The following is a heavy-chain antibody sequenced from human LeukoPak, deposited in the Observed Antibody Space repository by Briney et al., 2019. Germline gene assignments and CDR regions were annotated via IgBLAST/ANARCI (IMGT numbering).Heavy chain of an antibody. V-gene: IGHV3-48*01. CDR3: AGRSGPDDY. CDR2: ISSSSGTI. CDR1: GFTFSNYS. J-gene: IGHJ4*02. D-gene: IGHD1-26*01. Sequence: PGGSLRLSCAASGFTFSNYSMNWVRQAPGKGLEWVSYISSSSGTINYADSVKGRFTISRDNAKNSLYLQMNSLRVGDTAVYYCAGRSGPDDYWGQGTLVTVSS.